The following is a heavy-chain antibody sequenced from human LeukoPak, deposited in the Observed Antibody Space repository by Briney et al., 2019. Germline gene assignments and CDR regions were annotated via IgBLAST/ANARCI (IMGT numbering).Heavy chain of an antibody. J-gene: IGHJ4*02. CDR3: ARSWASSWYWFDF. Sequence: GGSLRLSCAASDFTFRSYWMHWVRQAPGKGLVWVSRINGDGITTTYADSVEGRFTISRDNAKNTLYLQMNSLRAEDTAVYYCARSWASSWYWFDFWGQGTLVTVSS. CDR1: DFTFRSYW. V-gene: IGHV3-74*01. CDR2: INGDGITT. D-gene: IGHD6-13*01.